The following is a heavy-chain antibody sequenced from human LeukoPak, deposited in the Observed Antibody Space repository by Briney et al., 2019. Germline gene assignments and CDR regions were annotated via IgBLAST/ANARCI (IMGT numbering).Heavy chain of an antibody. CDR3: ARARDTAMVTGFDY. Sequence: SETLSLTCAVSGGSISSGGYSWSWIRQPPGKGLEWIGYIYHSGSTYYNPSLKSRVTISVDRSKNQFSLKLSSVTAADTAVYYCARARDTAMVTGFDYWGQGTLVTVSS. V-gene: IGHV4-30-2*01. CDR1: GGSISSGGYS. CDR2: IYHSGST. J-gene: IGHJ4*02. D-gene: IGHD5-18*01.